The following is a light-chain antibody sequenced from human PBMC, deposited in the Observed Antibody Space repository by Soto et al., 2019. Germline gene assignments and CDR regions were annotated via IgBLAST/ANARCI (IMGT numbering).Light chain of an antibody. CDR2: DVS. J-gene: IGLJ1*01. V-gene: IGLV2-14*01. Sequence: QSALTQPASVSGSPGQSITISCTGTSSDVGGYNYVSWYQQHPGKATKFMIYDVSNRPSGVSNRFSGSKFGNTASLTISGLQAEDEADYYCSSYTTSNTRQIVFGTGTKVTVL. CDR3: SSYTTSNTRQIV. CDR1: SSDVGGYNY.